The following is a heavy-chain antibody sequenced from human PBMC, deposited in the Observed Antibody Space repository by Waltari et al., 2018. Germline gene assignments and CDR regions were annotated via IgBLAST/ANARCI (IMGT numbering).Heavy chain of an antibody. CDR3: ARFREFYYYYGMDV. D-gene: IGHD3-10*01. V-gene: IGHV4-38-2*01. CDR1: GYSISSGYY. CDR2: IYHSGST. J-gene: IGHJ6*02. Sequence: QVQLQESGPGLVKPSETLSLTCAVSGYSISSGYYWGWIRQPPGKGLEWIGSIYHSGSTYYNPSLKSRVTISVDTSKNQFSLKLSSVTAADTAVYYCARFREFYYYYGMDVWGQGTTVTVSS.